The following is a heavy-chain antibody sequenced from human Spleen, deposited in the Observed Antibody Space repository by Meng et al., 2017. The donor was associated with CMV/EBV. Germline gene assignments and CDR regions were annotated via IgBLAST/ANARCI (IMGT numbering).Heavy chain of an antibody. CDR3: AKHPLGAAAGNWFDP. Sequence: SGFTFRTYGMYWVRQAPGKGLEWVSAISGSGGSTYYADSVKGRFTISRDNSKNTLYLQMNSLRAEDTAVYYCAKHPLGAAAGNWFDPWGQGTLVTVSS. V-gene: IGHV3-23*01. D-gene: IGHD6-13*01. CDR1: GFTFRTYG. J-gene: IGHJ5*02. CDR2: ISGSGGST.